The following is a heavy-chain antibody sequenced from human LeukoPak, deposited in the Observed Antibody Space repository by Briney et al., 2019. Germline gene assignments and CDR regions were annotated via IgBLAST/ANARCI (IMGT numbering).Heavy chain of an antibody. D-gene: IGHD2-21*02. Sequence: SVKVSCKASGGTYSSYAISWVRQAPGQALEWMGGIIPIFGTAKYAQKFQGRVTITTDESTSTAYMELSSLRSEDTAVYYCATPAYCGGDCYLDSDAFDIWGQGTMVTVSS. CDR1: GGTYSSYA. CDR2: IIPIFGTA. V-gene: IGHV1-69*05. J-gene: IGHJ3*02. CDR3: ATPAYCGGDCYLDSDAFDI.